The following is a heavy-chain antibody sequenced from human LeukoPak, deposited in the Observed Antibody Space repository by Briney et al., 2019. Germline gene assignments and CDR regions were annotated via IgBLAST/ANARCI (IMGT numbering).Heavy chain of an antibody. CDR2: ISGSSSYI. D-gene: IGHD5-12*01. CDR3: ASTVATILPGY. Sequence: PGGSLRLSCAASGSTFSGYSMNWVRQAPGKGLEWVSSISGSSSYIYYADSVKGRFTISRDNAKNSLYLQMNSLRAEDTAVYYCASTVATILPGYWGQGTLVTVSS. CDR1: GSTFSGYS. V-gene: IGHV3-21*01. J-gene: IGHJ4*02.